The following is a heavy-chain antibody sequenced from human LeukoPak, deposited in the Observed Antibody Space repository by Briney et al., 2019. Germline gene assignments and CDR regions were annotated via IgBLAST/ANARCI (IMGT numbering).Heavy chain of an antibody. CDR1: GFTFSSYG. Sequence: GGSLRLSCAASGFTFSSYGMHWVRQAPGKGLEWVSYISSSGSTIYYADSVKGRFTISRDNAKNSLYLQMNSLRAEDTAVYYCARTLKPYYYYGMDVWGQGTTVTVSS. J-gene: IGHJ6*02. V-gene: IGHV3-48*04. CDR3: ARTLKPYYYYGMDV. CDR2: ISSSGSTI.